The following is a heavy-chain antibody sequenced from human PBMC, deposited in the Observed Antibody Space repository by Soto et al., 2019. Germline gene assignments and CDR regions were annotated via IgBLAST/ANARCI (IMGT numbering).Heavy chain of an antibody. Sequence: ASVKVSCKASGYTFTKYDISWVRQAPGQGLEWLGLISPNSGRPSYAQKFEGRVTMTTDTSTTTAYLELRGLRSDDTAVYYCVRQYYDFWTDYPDFDYWGQGTLVTVS. D-gene: IGHD3-3*01. J-gene: IGHJ4*02. CDR2: ISPNSGRP. CDR1: GYTFTKYD. V-gene: IGHV1-18*04. CDR3: VRQYYDFWTDYPDFDY.